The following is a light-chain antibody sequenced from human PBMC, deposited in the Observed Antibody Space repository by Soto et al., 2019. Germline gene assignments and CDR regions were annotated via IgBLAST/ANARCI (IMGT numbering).Light chain of an antibody. V-gene: IGKV3-20*01. Sequence: EIVLTQSPGTLSLSPGERATLSCRASQSVSGSYLAWYQQKPGQSPRLLIYGSSDRATGIPDRFSGSGSGTDFTLTISRVEPEDFAVYYCQQYGSSPPYTFGQGTKLDIK. J-gene: IGKJ2*01. CDR2: GSS. CDR1: QSVSGSY. CDR3: QQYGSSPPYT.